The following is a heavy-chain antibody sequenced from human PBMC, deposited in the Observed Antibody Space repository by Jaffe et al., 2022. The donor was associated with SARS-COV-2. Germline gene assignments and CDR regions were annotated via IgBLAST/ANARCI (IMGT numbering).Heavy chain of an antibody. CDR2: INHSGST. J-gene: IGHJ5*02. V-gene: IGHV4-34*01. CDR1: GGSFSGYY. CDR3: ARGPEYQLLLSNVFYFDP. D-gene: IGHD2-2*01. Sequence: QVQLQQWGAGLLKPSETLSLTCAVYGGSFSGYYWSWIRQPPGKGLEWIGEINHSGSTNYNPSLKSRVTISVDTSKNQFSLKLSSVTAADTAVYYCARGPEYQLLLSNVFYFDPWGQGTLVTVSS.